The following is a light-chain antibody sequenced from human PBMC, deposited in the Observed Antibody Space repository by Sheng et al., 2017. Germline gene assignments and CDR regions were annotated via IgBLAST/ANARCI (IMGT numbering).Light chain of an antibody. CDR1: QGISKD. J-gene: IGKJ2*01. CDR2: GAS. V-gene: IGKV1-33*01. CDR3: QQYDNLPYT. Sequence: DIQMTQSPSSLSASVGDRVTITCQATQGISKDLNWYQQKPGKAPKLLIYGASNLETGVPSRFSGSRSGTEFTFTISSLQPEDIATYYCQQYDNLPYTFGQGTTLEIK.